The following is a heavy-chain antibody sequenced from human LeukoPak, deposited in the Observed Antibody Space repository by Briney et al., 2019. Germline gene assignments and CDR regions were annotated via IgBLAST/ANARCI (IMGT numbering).Heavy chain of an antibody. CDR3: ASSGRTP. Sequence: SETLSLTCTVSDGSITSNSYYWGWIRQPPGKGLEWIGSISYSGRTYYNPSLKSRVTISVDTSKNQFSLKLSSVTAADTAVYYCASSGRTPWGQGTLVTVSS. CDR1: DGSITSNSYY. CDR2: ISYSGRT. D-gene: IGHD1-14*01. V-gene: IGHV4-39*01. J-gene: IGHJ5*02.